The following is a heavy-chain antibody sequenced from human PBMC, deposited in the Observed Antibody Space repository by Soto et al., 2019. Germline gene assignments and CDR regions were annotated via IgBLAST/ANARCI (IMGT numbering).Heavy chain of an antibody. CDR2: INHSGST. CDR3: ARGSTATTGVYYYYGMDV. Sequence: PSETLSLTCAVYGGSFSGYYWSRIRQPPGKGLEWIGEINHSGSTNYNPSLKSRVTISVDTSKNQFSLKLSSVTAADTAVYYCARGSTATTGVYYYYGMDVWGQGTTVT. D-gene: IGHD4-17*01. J-gene: IGHJ6*02. V-gene: IGHV4-34*01. CDR1: GGSFSGYY.